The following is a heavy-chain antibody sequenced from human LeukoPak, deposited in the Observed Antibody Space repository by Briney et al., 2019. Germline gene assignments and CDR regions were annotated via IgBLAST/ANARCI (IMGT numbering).Heavy chain of an antibody. J-gene: IGHJ4*03. CDR1: GYTFTDYY. V-gene: IGHV1-2*02. CDR3: ARDAKYYFDTNGFYAILFDY. Sequence: ASVKVSCKASGYTFTDYYMHWVRQAPGQGLEWMGWINSASGGAYYAQKFQGRVSMTRDTSISTAYMELTSLRSDDTAVYYCARDAKYYFDTNGFYAILFDYWGQGTTVTVSS. D-gene: IGHD3-22*01. CDR2: INSASGGA.